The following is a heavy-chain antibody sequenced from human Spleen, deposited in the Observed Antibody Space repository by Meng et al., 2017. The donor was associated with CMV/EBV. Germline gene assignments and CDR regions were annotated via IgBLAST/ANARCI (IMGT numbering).Heavy chain of an antibody. CDR1: GYTFTGYY. V-gene: IGHV1-2*02. Sequence: ASVKVSCKASGYTFTGYYMHWVRQAPGQGLEWMGWINPNSGGTNYAQKFQGRVIMTRDTSISTAYMELSRLRSDDTAVYYCARDFTRPYCSSTSCYGLGYWGQGTLVTVSS. D-gene: IGHD2-2*01. CDR2: INPNSGGT. J-gene: IGHJ4*02. CDR3: ARDFTRPYCSSTSCYGLGY.